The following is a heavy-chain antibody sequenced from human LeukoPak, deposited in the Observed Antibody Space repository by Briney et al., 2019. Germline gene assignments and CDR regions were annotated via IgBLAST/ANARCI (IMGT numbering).Heavy chain of an antibody. CDR1: AFTFSSYG. V-gene: IGHV3-30*02. D-gene: IGHD3-10*01. CDR2: IRYDGSII. J-gene: IGHJ4*02. CDR3: AKALGSALVRGVMAY. Sequence: PGGSLRLSCAASAFTFSSYGMHWVRQAPGKGLEWVAFIRYDGSIIYYADSVKGRFTISRDTSKNTLYLQVDSLRPEDTAVYYCAKALGSALVRGVMAYWGQGTLVTVSS.